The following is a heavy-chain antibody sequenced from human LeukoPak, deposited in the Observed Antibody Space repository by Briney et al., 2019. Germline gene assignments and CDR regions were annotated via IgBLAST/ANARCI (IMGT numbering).Heavy chain of an antibody. CDR2: IIPIFGTA. V-gene: IGHV1-69*05. CDR3: ASGYSSSSYYFDY. J-gene: IGHJ4*02. Sequence: GASVKVSCKASGGTFSSYAISWVRQAPGRGLEWMGGIIPIFGTANYAQKFQGRVTITTDESTSTAYMELSSLRSEDTAVYYCASGYSSSSYYFDYWGQGTLVTVSS. CDR1: GGTFSSYA. D-gene: IGHD6-6*01.